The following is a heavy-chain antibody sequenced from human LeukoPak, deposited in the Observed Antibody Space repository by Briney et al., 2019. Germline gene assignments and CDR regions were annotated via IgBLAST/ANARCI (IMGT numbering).Heavy chain of an antibody. D-gene: IGHD4-17*01. Sequence: GASVKVSCKASGYTFTSYYLHWVRQAPGQGLDWMGIINPSGGSTSYAQKFQGRVTMTRDTSTSTVYMELSSLRSEDTAVYYCARASTANYFDYWGQGTLVTVSS. CDR1: GYTFTSYY. J-gene: IGHJ4*02. V-gene: IGHV1-46*01. CDR2: INPSGGST. CDR3: ARASTANYFDY.